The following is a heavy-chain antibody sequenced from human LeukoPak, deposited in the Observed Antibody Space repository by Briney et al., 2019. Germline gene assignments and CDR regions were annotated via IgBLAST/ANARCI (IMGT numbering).Heavy chain of an antibody. CDR2: ICGYGGNT. D-gene: IGHD2/OR15-2a*01. Sequence: GSLRLSCAASGFTFSSYAMTWVRQAPGKGLEWVSLICGYGGNTHYADSVKGRFTISRDDSKNTLYLQMNSLRAEDTAVYYCARVVLSQALFDYWGQGTLVTVSS. J-gene: IGHJ4*02. V-gene: IGHV3-23*01. CDR1: GFTFSSYA. CDR3: ARVVLSQALFDY.